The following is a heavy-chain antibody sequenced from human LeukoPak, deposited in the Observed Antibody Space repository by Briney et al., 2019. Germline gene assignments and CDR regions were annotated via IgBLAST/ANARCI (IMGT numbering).Heavy chain of an antibody. J-gene: IGHJ4*02. V-gene: IGHV3-53*04. CDR1: GFIVSSNY. Sequence: GGSLRLSCAASGFIVSSNYMSWVRQAPGKGLEWVSVIYSGGSTYYADSVKGRFTISRHNSKNTLYLQMNSLRAEDTAVYYCARVDIYSSGWYDFDYWGQGTLATVSS. CDR3: ARVDIYSSGWYDFDY. D-gene: IGHD6-19*01. CDR2: IYSGGST.